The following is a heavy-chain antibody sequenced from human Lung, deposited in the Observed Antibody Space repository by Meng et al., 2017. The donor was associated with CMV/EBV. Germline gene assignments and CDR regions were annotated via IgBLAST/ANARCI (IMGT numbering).Heavy chain of an antibody. CDR2: INPDTGGT. J-gene: IGHJ5*02. CDR3: ARGRYELIWGLFDP. CDR1: GETFTGYY. V-gene: IGHV1-2*04. Sequence: QGQLLQPGAEVKKPGASVTVSCKASGETFTGYYMHWVRQAPGQGLEWMGWINPDTGGTKYAQKFQGWVTLTKNTSISTAYMELSRLRSDDTAVYYCARGRYELIWGLFDPWGQGTLVTVSS. D-gene: IGHD1-1*01.